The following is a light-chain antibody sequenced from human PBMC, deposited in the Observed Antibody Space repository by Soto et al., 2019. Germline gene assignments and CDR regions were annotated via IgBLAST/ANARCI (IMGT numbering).Light chain of an antibody. CDR2: DVS. CDR3: SSYTSSSTDV. V-gene: IGLV2-14*03. CDR1: SSDVGGYNY. Sequence: QSVLAQPASVSGSPGQSITIPCTGTSSDVGGYNYVSWYQQHPGKAPKLIIYDVSNRPSGVSNRFSGSKSGNTASLTISGLQAEDEADYYCSSYTSSSTDVFGTGNKVTVL. J-gene: IGLJ1*01.